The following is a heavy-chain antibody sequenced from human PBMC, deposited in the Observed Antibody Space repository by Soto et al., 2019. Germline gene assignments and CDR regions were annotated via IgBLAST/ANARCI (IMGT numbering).Heavy chain of an antibody. J-gene: IGHJ4*02. D-gene: IGHD2-15*01. CDR3: ARLSDCSGGRCYSPYFDY. Sequence: QVQLQESGPGLVKPSETLSLTCTVSGGSISSYYWSWIRQPPGKGLEWIGYIYYTGNTNYNPSLKSRGTISVDTSKNPFSLKLTSVTSADTAVYYCARLSDCSGGRCYSPYFDYWRQGTLVTVSS. CDR2: IYYTGNT. V-gene: IGHV4-59*01. CDR1: GGSISSYY.